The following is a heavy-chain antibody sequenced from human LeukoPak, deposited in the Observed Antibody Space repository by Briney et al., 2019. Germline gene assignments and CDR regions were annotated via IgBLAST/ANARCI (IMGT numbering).Heavy chain of an antibody. D-gene: IGHD1-26*01. CDR3: ARDKVVGATFFDY. CDR1: GFTFSSYE. Sequence: GGSLRLSCAASGFTFSSYEMHWVRQAPRKGLEWVSYISSSGSTIYYADSVKGRFTISRDNAKNSLYLQMNSLRDEDTAVYYCARDKVVGATFFDYWGQGTLVTVSS. V-gene: IGHV3-48*03. CDR2: ISSSGSTI. J-gene: IGHJ4*02.